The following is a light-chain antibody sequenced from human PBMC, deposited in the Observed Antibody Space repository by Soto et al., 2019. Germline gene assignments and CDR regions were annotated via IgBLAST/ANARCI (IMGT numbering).Light chain of an antibody. CDR3: QQYFTFPFT. J-gene: IGKJ2*01. V-gene: IGKV4-1*01. CDR1: QSVLDTSNKKNS. Sequence: DIVMTQSPDSLAVSLGERATIDCKSSQSVLDTSNKKNSLAWFQQRPGQPPKLIIYGASIRDFGVPDRFSGSGSGTDFALTISRLQAEDVAVYDCQQYFTFPFTFGQGTKLEIK. CDR2: GAS.